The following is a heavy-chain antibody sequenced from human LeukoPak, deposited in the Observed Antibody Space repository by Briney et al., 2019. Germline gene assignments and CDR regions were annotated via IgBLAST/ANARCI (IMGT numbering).Heavy chain of an antibody. Sequence: GVLRLSCTASGFTFSSYEMNWVRQAPGKGLEWVSYISSSGSTIYYADSVKGRFTISRDNAKNSLYLQMNSLRAEDTAVYYCASLWFGELLDNWFDPWGQGTLVTVSS. CDR1: GFTFSSYE. CDR3: ASLWFGELLDNWFDP. J-gene: IGHJ5*02. D-gene: IGHD3-10*01. CDR2: ISSSGSTI. V-gene: IGHV3-48*03.